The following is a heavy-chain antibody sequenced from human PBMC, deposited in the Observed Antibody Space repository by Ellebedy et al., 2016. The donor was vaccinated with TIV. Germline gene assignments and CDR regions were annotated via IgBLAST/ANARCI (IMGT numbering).Heavy chain of an antibody. CDR2: INPNSGGT. CDR3: ARAAYCSSTSCSVYYYYMDV. Sequence: ASVKVSXXASGGTFSSYAISWVRQAPGQGLEWMGWINPNSGGTNYAQKFQGRVTMTRDTSISTAYMELSRLRSDDTAVYYCARAAYCSSTSCSVYYYYMDVWGKGTTVTVSS. V-gene: IGHV1-2*02. D-gene: IGHD2-2*01. J-gene: IGHJ6*03. CDR1: GGTFSSYA.